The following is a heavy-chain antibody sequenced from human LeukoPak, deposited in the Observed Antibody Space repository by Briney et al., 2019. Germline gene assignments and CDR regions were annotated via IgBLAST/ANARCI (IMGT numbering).Heavy chain of an antibody. J-gene: IGHJ6*03. Sequence: GESLKISCKGSGYSFSTYWIGWVRQMPGKGLEWMGFIYPGDSDTRYSPSFQGQVTISADKYISSAYLQWSSLKASDTAMYYCAKVVELATLTGDSYTYSYHMDVRGKGTAVTVSS. CDR2: IYPGDSDT. CDR3: AKVVELATLTGDSYTYSYHMDV. CDR1: GYSFSTYW. D-gene: IGHD5-24*01. V-gene: IGHV5-51*01.